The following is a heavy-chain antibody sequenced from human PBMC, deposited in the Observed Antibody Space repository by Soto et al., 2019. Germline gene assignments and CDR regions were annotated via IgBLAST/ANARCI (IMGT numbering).Heavy chain of an antibody. D-gene: IGHD3-10*01. CDR1: GGSISRSSSY. CDR3: ATLWFGAADY. J-gene: IGHJ4*02. Sequence: QLQLQESGPGLVKPSETLSLTSTVSGGSISRSSSYWGWIRQPPGKGLEWIGSISYSGSTHYHPSLKRRVTISVDKSKNQFSLKLSSVTAADTAVYYCATLWFGAADYWGQGTLVTVS. V-gene: IGHV4-39*01. CDR2: ISYSGST.